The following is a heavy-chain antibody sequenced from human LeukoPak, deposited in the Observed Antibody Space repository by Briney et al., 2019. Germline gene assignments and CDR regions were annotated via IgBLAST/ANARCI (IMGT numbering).Heavy chain of an antibody. CDR2: ISGRGGST. Sequence: GGSLRLSCAASGFTFSSHAMNWVRQAPGKGLEWVSNISGRGGSTYYADSVKGRFTISRDNSKSTLYLQMNSLRAEATAVYYCAKSVGGTGDPVDYWGQGTLVIVSA. V-gene: IGHV3-23*01. J-gene: IGHJ4*02. CDR1: GFTFSSHA. CDR3: AKSVGGTGDPVDY. D-gene: IGHD6-19*01.